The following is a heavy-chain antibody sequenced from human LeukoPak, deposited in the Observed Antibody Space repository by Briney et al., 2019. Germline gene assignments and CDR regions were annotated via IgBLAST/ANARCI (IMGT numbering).Heavy chain of an antibody. D-gene: IGHD4-17*01. Sequence: GASAQASFHTPGYTFTSYDINWVRPATGQGLEWMGWMNPNSGNTGYTQKFQGRVTITRNTSISTAYMELSSLRSEDTAVYYCARRDYGDYEDYWGQGTLVTVSS. J-gene: IGHJ4*02. V-gene: IGHV1-8*01. CDR3: ARRDYGDYEDY. CDR1: GYTFTSYD. CDR2: MNPNSGNT.